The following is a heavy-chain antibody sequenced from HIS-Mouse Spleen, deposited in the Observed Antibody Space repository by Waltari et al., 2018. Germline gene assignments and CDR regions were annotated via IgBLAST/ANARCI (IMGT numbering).Heavy chain of an antibody. D-gene: IGHD6-13*01. CDR3: AREIPYSSSWYDWYFDL. Sequence: QLQLQESGPGLVKPSETLSLTCTVSGGSISSSSYYWGWIRQPPGKGLEWIGRIYYRVRPYSNPYLRSRVTISVDTSKNQFSLKLSSVTAADSAVYYCAREIPYSSSWYDWYFDLWGRGTLVTVSS. CDR1: GGSISSSSYY. J-gene: IGHJ2*01. CDR2: IYYRVRP. V-gene: IGHV4-39*07.